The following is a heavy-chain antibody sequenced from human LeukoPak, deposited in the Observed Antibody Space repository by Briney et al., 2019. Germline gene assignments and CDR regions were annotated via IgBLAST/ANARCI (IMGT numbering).Heavy chain of an antibody. CDR3: AKGRYIHAFDI. CDR1: GFTFDDYA. D-gene: IGHD3-16*02. J-gene: IGHJ3*02. CDR2: ISWNSGSI. V-gene: IGHV3-9*01. Sequence: LPGRSLRLSCAAFGFTFDDYAMHWVRQAPGKGLEWVSGISWNSGSIGYADSVKGRFTISRDNAKNSLYLQMNSLRAEDTALYYCAKGRYIHAFDIWGQGTVVTVSS.